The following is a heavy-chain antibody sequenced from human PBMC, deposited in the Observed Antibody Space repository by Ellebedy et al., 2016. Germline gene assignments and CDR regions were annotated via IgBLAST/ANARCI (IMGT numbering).Heavy chain of an antibody. CDR1: GHNLITYY. CDR3: TRGFSIAVAGNWFDP. V-gene: IGHV1-46*01. J-gene: IGHJ5*02. CDR2: INPSGGGT. Sequence: ASVKVSCKASGHNLITYYMHWVRQAPGQGLEWMGTINPSGGGTSYAQKFQGRVTMTRDTSINTAYMELSSLRSDDTAVYYCTRGFSIAVAGNWFDPWGQGTLVTVSS. D-gene: IGHD6-19*01.